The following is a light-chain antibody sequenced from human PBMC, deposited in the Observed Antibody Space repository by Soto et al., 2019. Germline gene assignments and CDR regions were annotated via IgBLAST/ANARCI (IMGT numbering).Light chain of an antibody. CDR2: EVS. CDR1: SSDVGGYNY. J-gene: IGLJ1*01. Sequence: QSARTQPASVSGSPGQSITSSCTGTSSDVGGYNYVSWYQQHPGKAPKLIIYEVSNRPSGVSNRFSGSKSGNTASLTISGLQAEDEADYYCNSYTSKSTGVFGTETKLTVL. CDR3: NSYTSKSTGV. V-gene: IGLV2-14*01.